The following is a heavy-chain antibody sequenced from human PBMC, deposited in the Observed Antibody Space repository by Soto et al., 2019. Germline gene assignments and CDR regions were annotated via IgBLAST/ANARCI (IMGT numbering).Heavy chain of an antibody. Sequence: SETLSLTWTVSLGSISSGDYYGGLVRQPPGNGREGIGYIYYSGSTYYNPSLKSRVTISVDTSKNQFSLKPSAVTAADTAVYYCASYSGYDLGFDYWGQGTLVTVSP. CDR2: IYYSGST. J-gene: IGHJ4*02. D-gene: IGHD5-12*01. V-gene: IGHV4-30-4*01. CDR3: ASYSGYDLGFDY. CDR1: LGSISSGDYY.